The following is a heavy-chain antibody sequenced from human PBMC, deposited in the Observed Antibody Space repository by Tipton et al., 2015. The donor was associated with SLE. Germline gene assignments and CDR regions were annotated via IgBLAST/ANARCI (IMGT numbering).Heavy chain of an antibody. D-gene: IGHD3-9*01. V-gene: IGHV3-30*04. J-gene: IGHJ4*02. CDR2: ISYDGSNK. Sequence: SLRLSCAASGFTFSSYAMHWVRQAPGKGLEWVAVISYDGSNKYYADSVKGRFTISRDNSKNTLYLQMNSLRAEDTAVYFCAKDSFGDDILTGYSLDYWGQGMLVTVSS. CDR3: AKDSFGDDILTGYSLDY. CDR1: GFTFSSYA.